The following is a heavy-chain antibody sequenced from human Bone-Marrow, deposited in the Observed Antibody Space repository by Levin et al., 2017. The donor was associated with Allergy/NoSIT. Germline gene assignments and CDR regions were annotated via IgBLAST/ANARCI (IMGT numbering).Heavy chain of an antibody. D-gene: IGHD4-17*01. CDR3: ARPNEYGDYPALDY. CDR1: GFTFDDYG. V-gene: IGHV3-20*04. Sequence: GGSLRLSCAASGFTFDDYGMSWVRHVPGKGLEWVAGLNWNGGTTAYGDSVRGRFAISRDNAKNFLYLQMTSLGADDTALYYCARPNEYGDYPALDYWGQGTLVTVSS. CDR2: LNWNGGTT. J-gene: IGHJ4*02.